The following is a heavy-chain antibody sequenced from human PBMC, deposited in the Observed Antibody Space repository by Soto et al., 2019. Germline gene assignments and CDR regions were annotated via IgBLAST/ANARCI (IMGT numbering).Heavy chain of an antibody. CDR2: IDWEDDE. Sequence: SGPTLVNPTQTLTLTCTFSGFSLDSRGKCVVWIRQSPGKALEWLALIDWEDDEYYTPSLRTRLTISNDTSKNQVVLTMTNMDDLYAGNCYCARMNAATSVPFDSWGAGGLVTVSS. D-gene: IGHD2-2*01. CDR3: ARMNAATSVPFDS. CDR1: GFSLDSRGKC. V-gene: IGHV2-70*13. J-gene: IGHJ4*01.